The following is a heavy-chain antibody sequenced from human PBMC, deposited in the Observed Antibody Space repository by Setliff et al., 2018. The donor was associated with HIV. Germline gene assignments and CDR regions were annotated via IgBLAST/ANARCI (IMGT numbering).Heavy chain of an antibody. V-gene: IGHV1-69-2*01. Sequence: ASVKVSCKASGYTFIDKYMHWVRQAPGKGLHWMGRIDPENDETKYSQKFQVRFTMTADRSTDTAYMELSGLRSADTAIHYCVLYSTGASRFDYWGQGTLVTVSS. CDR2: IDPENDET. J-gene: IGHJ4*02. CDR1: GYTFIDKY. CDR3: VLYSTGASRFDY. D-gene: IGHD2-8*01.